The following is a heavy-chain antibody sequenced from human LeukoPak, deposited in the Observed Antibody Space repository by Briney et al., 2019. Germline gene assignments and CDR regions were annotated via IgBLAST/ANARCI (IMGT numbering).Heavy chain of an antibody. Sequence: ASVKVSCKASGYTFTSYGISWVRQAPGQGLEWMGWINTNTGNPTYAQGFTGRFVFSLDTTVSTAYLQISSLKAEDTAVYYCARDRRYFDWLFPHYYYYGMDVWGQGTTVTVSS. CDR3: ARDRRYFDWLFPHYYYYGMDV. J-gene: IGHJ6*02. V-gene: IGHV7-4-1*02. D-gene: IGHD3-9*01. CDR2: INTNTGNP. CDR1: GYTFTSYG.